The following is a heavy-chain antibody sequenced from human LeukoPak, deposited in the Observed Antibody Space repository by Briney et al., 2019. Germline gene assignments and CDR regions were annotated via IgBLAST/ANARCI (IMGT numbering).Heavy chain of an antibody. CDR1: GDSVSSNSAA. J-gene: IGHJ4*02. V-gene: IGHV6-1*01. CDR3: ARDGDSSGPLDY. Sequence: SQTLSLTCAISGDSVSSNSAAWNWIRQSPSSGLEWLGRTYYRSKWYNDYALSVKSRVTIDPDTSKNQFSLHLNSVTPEDTAVYYCARDGDSSGPLDYWGQGTLVTVSS. CDR2: TYYRSKWYN. D-gene: IGHD6-19*01.